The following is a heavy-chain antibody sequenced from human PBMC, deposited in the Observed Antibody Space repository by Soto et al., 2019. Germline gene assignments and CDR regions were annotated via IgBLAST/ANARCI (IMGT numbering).Heavy chain of an antibody. D-gene: IGHD6-19*01. V-gene: IGHV4-59*01. CDR3: ARSTDSSGWRFDS. CDR2: IYYSGSN. CDR1: GGPFMGYC. Sequence: WEPLSLTWAVYGGPFMGYCWRRIRKPAGKGLEWIGYIYYSGSNNYNPSLKSRVAISVDTSKNQFSLNLSSVTAADTAVYYCARSTDSSGWRFDSWGQGTQVTVSS. J-gene: IGHJ4*02.